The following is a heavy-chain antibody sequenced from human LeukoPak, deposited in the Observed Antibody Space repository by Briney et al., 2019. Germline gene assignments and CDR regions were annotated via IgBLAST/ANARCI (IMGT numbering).Heavy chain of an antibody. CDR2: IYYSGST. CDR1: GGSISSYY. V-gene: IGHV4-59*01. J-gene: IGHJ4*02. CDR3: ARGSRDYDFWSGYSLIDY. Sequence: SETLSLTCTVSGGSISSYYWSWIRQLPGKGLEWIGYIYYSGSTNYNPSLKSRVTISVDTSKNQFSLKLTSVTAADTAVYYCARGSRDYDFWSGYSLIDYWGQGTLVTVSS. D-gene: IGHD3-3*01.